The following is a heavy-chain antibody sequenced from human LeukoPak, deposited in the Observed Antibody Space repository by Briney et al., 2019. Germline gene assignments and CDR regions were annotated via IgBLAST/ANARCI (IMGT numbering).Heavy chain of an antibody. CDR2: MSSSGST. J-gene: IGHJ4*02. D-gene: IGHD4-23*01. CDR1: GGSITGSRYY. Sequence: PSETLSPSPTVSGGSITGSRYYWGWIRQPPGKGLEWIGSMSSSGSTYYNPSLNSRVTISVDTPKNQFSLKLRSVTAADTAFYYCERDYGCNSGHWGQGTLVTVSS. CDR3: ERDYGCNSGH. V-gene: IGHV4-39*02.